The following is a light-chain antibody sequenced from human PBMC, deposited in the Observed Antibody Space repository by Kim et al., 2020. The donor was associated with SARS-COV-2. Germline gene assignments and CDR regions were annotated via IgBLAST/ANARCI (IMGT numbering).Light chain of an antibody. CDR1: QAIRND. J-gene: IGKJ1*01. V-gene: IGKV1-6*01. CDR2: AAF. Sequence: AIQMTQSPSSLSASVGDRVTITCRASQAIRNDLGWYQQKPGKAPKLLIYAAFSLQSGVPSRFSGTGSGTDFTLTIRSLQPEDFATYYCLQDYNYPRTFGQGTKVDIK. CDR3: LQDYNYPRT.